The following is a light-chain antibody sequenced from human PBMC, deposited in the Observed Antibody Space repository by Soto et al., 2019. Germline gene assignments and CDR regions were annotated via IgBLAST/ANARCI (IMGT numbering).Light chain of an antibody. V-gene: IGKV3-20*01. CDR2: AAY. Sequence: VLTQSPGTLSLSLGERATISCRARKNLSSGYLAWYQQKPGQAHRLLIYAAYSRATGIQDRFSGSGSGTDFSLTIRRLEPEDFAVYYCKQYDTSPRTFGQGTKVDI. J-gene: IGKJ1*01. CDR1: KNLSSGY. CDR3: KQYDTSPRT.